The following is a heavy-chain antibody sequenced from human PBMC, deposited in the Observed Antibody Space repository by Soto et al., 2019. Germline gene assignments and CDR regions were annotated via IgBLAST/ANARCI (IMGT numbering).Heavy chain of an antibody. CDR3: ARGWNRLDYYYGMDV. J-gene: IGHJ6*02. Sequence: QVQLVQSGAEVKKPGSSVKVSCKASGGTFSSYTISWVRQAPGQGLEWMRRIIPILGIANYAQKFQGRVTITADKSTSTAYMELSSLRSEDTAVYYCARGWNRLDYYYGMDVWGQGTTVTVSS. CDR2: IIPILGIA. V-gene: IGHV1-69*02. D-gene: IGHD1-1*01. CDR1: GGTFSSYT.